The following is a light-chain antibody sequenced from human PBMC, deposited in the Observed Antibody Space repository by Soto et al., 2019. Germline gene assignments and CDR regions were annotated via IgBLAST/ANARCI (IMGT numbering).Light chain of an antibody. CDR3: LHHNSYLALT. Sequence: DLQMTQSPSSLSASVGDRVTITCRASQGIRDDLGWYQQKPGKAPKRLIYAASTFQSGVPSRFSRSRSGTEFTLTISSLQPEDFATYYCLHHNSYLALTFGGGTKVEIK. CDR1: QGIRDD. CDR2: AAS. V-gene: IGKV1-17*01. J-gene: IGKJ4*01.